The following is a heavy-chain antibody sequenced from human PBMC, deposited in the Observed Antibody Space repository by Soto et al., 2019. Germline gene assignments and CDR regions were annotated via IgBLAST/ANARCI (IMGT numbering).Heavy chain of an antibody. D-gene: IGHD5-12*01. J-gene: IGHJ6*02. CDR1: GITFSGSA. Sequence: EVQLVESGGGLVQPGGSLKLSCAAFGITFSGSAMHWVRQASGKGLEWVGRIRSRTNNYATAYAASVEGRFTISRDDSQNTAYLQMSSLKTEDTAVYSCSILDSGFDGLDVWGQGTTDTVSS. V-gene: IGHV3-73*02. CDR2: IRSRTNNYAT. CDR3: SILDSGFDGLDV.